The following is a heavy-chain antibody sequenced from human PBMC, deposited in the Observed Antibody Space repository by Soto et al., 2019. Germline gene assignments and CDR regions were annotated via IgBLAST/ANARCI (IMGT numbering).Heavy chain of an antibody. J-gene: IGHJ4*02. CDR3: ASTEYGSSGGYYFDY. V-gene: IGHV5-51*01. CDR2: IYPGDSDT. Sequence: GESLKISCKGSGYSFTSYWIGWVRQMPGKGLEWMGIIYPGDSDTRYSPSFQGQVTISADKSISTAYLQWSSLKASDTAMYYCASTEYGSSGGYYFDYWGQGTLVTVSS. D-gene: IGHD6-19*01. CDR1: GYSFTSYW.